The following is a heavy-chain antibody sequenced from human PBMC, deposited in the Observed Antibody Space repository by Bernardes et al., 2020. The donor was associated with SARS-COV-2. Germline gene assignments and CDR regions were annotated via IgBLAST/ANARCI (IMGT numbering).Heavy chain of an antibody. CDR1: GFTFSSYE. D-gene: IGHD3-10*01. V-gene: IGHV3-48*03. CDR2: ISSSGSTI. Sequence: GGSLRLSCAASGFTFSSYEMNWVRQAPGKGLEWVSYISSSGSTIYYADSVKGRFTISRDNAKNSLYLQMISLRAEDTAVYYCARDQLVRGVIFSLVPKTNYYYYGMDVWGQGTTGTVSS. CDR3: ARDQLVRGVIFSLVPKTNYYYYGMDV. J-gene: IGHJ6*02.